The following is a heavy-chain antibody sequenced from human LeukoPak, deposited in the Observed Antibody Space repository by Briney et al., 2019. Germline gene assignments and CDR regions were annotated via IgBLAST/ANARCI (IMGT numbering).Heavy chain of an antibody. V-gene: IGHV1-69*04. CDR3: ARGPCTSHCSTDY. D-gene: IGHD2-2*01. CDR2: IIPILGIA. Sequence: SVKLSFKASGGTFSSYAISWVRQAPGQGLEWMGRIIPILGIANYAQKFQGRVTITADKSTSTAYMELSSLRSEDTAVYYCARGPCTSHCSTDYWGQGTLVTVSS. CDR1: GGTFSSYA. J-gene: IGHJ4*02.